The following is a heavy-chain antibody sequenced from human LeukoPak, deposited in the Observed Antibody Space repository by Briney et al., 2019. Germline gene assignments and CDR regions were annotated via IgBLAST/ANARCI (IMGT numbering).Heavy chain of an antibody. CDR1: GYTFTGYY. Sequence: ASVTVSCKASGYTFTGYYMHWVRQAPGQGLDGMGWINPNSGGANYAQDFQGRVTMTRDTSISTAYTELSRLRSDDTAVYYCARESRIAARQRYNWFDAWGQETLVTVSS. CDR3: ARESRIAARQRYNWFDA. D-gene: IGHD6-6*01. J-gene: IGHJ5*02. CDR2: INPNSGGA. V-gene: IGHV1-2*02.